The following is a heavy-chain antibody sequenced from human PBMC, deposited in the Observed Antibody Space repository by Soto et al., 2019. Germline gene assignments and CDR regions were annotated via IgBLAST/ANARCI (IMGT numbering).Heavy chain of an antibody. Sequence: QVQLVESGGGVVQPGRSLRLSCAASGFTFSSYAMHWVRQAPGKGLEWVAVISYDGSNKYYADSVKGRFTISRDNSKNTLYLQMNSLRAEDTAVYYGAREGETYGSGSHYYYGMDVWGQGTTVTVSS. CDR2: ISYDGSNK. D-gene: IGHD3-10*01. V-gene: IGHV3-30-3*01. CDR1: GFTFSSYA. J-gene: IGHJ6*02. CDR3: AREGETYGSGSHYYYGMDV.